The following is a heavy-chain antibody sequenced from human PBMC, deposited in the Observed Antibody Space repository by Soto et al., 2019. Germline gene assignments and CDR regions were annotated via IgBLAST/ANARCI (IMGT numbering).Heavy chain of an antibody. D-gene: IGHD1-26*01. CDR3: AKGFGNYWAFDY. Sequence: GASVKVSWKASGDTFTIYYIHWVRQAPGQGLEWMGIITPSGGTTTYAQKFQDRVTMTRDTSTRTVYMELSSLRSEDTPVYYCAKGFGNYWAFDYWG. J-gene: IGHJ4*01. V-gene: IGHV1-46*01. CDR2: ITPSGGTT. CDR1: GDTFTIYY.